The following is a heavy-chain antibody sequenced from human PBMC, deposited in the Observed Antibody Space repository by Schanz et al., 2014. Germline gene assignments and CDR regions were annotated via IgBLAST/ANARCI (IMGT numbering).Heavy chain of an antibody. J-gene: IGHJ3*02. CDR1: GDTFDNFG. CDR3: ARGGGPEDVFDI. Sequence: QVQLVQSGAEVKKPGSSVKVSCKATGDTFDNFGISWVRQAPGQGPEWIGRFMPFLGITNLAQKFQDRVTMTADKATSTAYMELSGLRSDDTAVYYCARGGGPEDVFDIWGQGTILTVSS. CDR2: FMPFLGIT. D-gene: IGHD5-12*01. V-gene: IGHV1-69*04.